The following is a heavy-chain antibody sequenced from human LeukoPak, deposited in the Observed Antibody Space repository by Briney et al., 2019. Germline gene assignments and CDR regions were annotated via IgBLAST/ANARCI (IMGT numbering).Heavy chain of an antibody. J-gene: IGHJ4*02. CDR2: ISPYNDNT. Sequence: ASAKVSCKASGYTFTSYGISWVRQAPGQGLEWMGWISPYNDNTYYAQKLQGRVTVTTDTSTSTAYMELRSLRSDDTAVYYCTRAVLDCKNGVCYDYWGQGTLVTVSS. D-gene: IGHD2-8*01. V-gene: IGHV1-18*01. CDR3: TRAVLDCKNGVCYDY. CDR1: GYTFTSYG.